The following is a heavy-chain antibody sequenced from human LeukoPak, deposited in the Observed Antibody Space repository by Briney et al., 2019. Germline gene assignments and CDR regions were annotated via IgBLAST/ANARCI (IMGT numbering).Heavy chain of an antibody. V-gene: IGHV4-30-2*01. J-gene: IGHJ4*02. CDR3: ARDVRVRPYDFWSGYLDY. D-gene: IGHD3-3*01. Sequence: PSETLSLTCTVSGGSISSGGYYWSWIRQPPGKGLEWIGYIYHSGSTYYNPSLKSRVTISVDRSKNQFSLKLSSVTAADTAVYYCARDVRVRPYDFWSGYLDYWGQGTLVTVSS. CDR2: IYHSGST. CDR1: GGSISSGGYY.